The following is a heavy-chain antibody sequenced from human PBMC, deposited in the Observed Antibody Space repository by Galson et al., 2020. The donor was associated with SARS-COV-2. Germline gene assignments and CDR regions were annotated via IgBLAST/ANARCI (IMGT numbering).Heavy chain of an antibody. D-gene: IGHD6-19*01. CDR1: GGSISSGGYH. CDR2: IFYSGST. Sequence: ASETLSLTCTVSGGSISSGGYHWSWIRQHPGKGLEWIGYIFYSGSTYYNPSLKSRVTISVDTSKNQFSLKLSSVTAADTAVYYCARVQWLHPNDAFDIWGQGTMVTVSS. J-gene: IGHJ3*02. V-gene: IGHV4-31*03. CDR3: ARVQWLHPNDAFDI.